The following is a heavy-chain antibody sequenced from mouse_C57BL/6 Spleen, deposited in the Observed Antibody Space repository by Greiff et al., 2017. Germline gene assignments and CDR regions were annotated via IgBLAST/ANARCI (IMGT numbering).Heavy chain of an antibody. CDR1: GYTFTSYW. CDR2: IHPNSGST. CDR3: ARSLYGSDY. D-gene: IGHD1-1*01. V-gene: IGHV1-64*01. Sequence: VQLQQPGAELVKPGASVTLSCKASGYTFTSYWMHWVKQRPGQGLEWIGMIHPNSGSTNYNEKFKSKATLTVDKSSSTAYMQLSSLTSEDSAVYYCARSLYGSDYWGQGTTLTVSS. J-gene: IGHJ2*01.